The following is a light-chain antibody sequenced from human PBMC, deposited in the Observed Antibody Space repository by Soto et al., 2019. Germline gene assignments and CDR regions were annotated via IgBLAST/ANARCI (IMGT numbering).Light chain of an antibody. CDR1: QSISNY. Sequence: DIQMTQSPSTLSASVGDRVTITCRASQSISNYLAWYQQKPGKAPKVLIYDASSFESGVPLRFSGSGSGTEFTLTISSLQPDDFATYYCQEYDSYSSTFGQGTKLQLK. J-gene: IGKJ2*01. CDR2: DAS. V-gene: IGKV1-5*01. CDR3: QEYDSYSST.